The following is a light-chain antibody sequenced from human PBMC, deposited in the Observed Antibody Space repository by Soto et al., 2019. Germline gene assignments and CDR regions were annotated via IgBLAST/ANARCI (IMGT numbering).Light chain of an antibody. J-gene: IGKJ1*01. V-gene: IGKV1-39*01. Sequence: DIQMTQSPSSLSASVGDRVTITCRASQSISSYLNWYQQKPGKAPKLLIYAASSLQSGVPSRFSGSGSGTDFTLTIDSLQPEDFATYFCQQTNTAPWTFGQGTKVDI. CDR3: QQTNTAPWT. CDR2: AAS. CDR1: QSISSY.